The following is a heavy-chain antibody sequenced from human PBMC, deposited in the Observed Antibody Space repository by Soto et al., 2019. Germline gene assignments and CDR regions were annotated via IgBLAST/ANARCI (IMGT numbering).Heavy chain of an antibody. D-gene: IGHD2-15*01. CDR1: GGTFSSYA. Sequence: GASVKVSCKASGGTFSSYAISWVRQAPGQGLEWMGGIIPIFGTANYAQKFQGRVTITRDTSASTAYMELSSLRSEDTAVYYCARGSPLRCSGGSCYGYYYYYYGMDVWGQGTTVTVSS. J-gene: IGHJ6*02. CDR2: IIPIFGTA. V-gene: IGHV1-69*05. CDR3: ARGSPLRCSGGSCYGYYYYYYGMDV.